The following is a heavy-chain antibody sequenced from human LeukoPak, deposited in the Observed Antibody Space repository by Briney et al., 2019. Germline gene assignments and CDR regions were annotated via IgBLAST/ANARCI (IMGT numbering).Heavy chain of an antibody. CDR2: IFSNDEK. V-gene: IGHV2-26*01. CDR1: GFSLSNARMG. D-gene: IGHD3-22*01. Sequence: SGPVLAKPTETLTLTCTVSGFSLSNARMGVSWIRQPPGKALEWLAHIFSNDEKSYSTSLKSRLTISKDTSKSQVVLTMTNMDPVDTATYYCARMTYYYDSSGYYPDAFDIWGQGTMVTVSS. J-gene: IGHJ3*02. CDR3: ARMTYYYDSSGYYPDAFDI.